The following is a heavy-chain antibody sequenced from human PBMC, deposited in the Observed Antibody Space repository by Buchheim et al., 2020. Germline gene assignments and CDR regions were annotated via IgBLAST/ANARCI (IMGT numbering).Heavy chain of an antibody. CDR2: ISTTGVTM. D-gene: IGHD6-19*01. CDR3: ARREYPSGWYP. V-gene: IGHV3-48*02. Sequence: EVQLVESGGGLVQPGGSLRLSCATSGFTFSTYAMIWVRQAPGKGLDWVSYISTTGVTMYYADSVKGRFTISRDNAKNSLYLQMNSLRDDDTAVYYCARREYPSGWYPWGQGTL. CDR1: GFTFSTYA. J-gene: IGHJ5*02.